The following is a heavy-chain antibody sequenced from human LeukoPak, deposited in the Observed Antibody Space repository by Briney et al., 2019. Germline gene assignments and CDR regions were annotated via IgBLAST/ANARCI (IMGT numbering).Heavy chain of an antibody. Sequence: PGGSLRLSCTTSGFTFGDYAMNWVRQAPGKGLEGVAFIGNKAYGGTTDYASYVKGRFTIPNDDSKRIDYLQMNSLKTEDTAVYYCVRRYSYAYGYFDSWGQGTLVTVSS. V-gene: IGHV3-49*04. J-gene: IGHJ4*02. CDR1: GFTFGDYA. D-gene: IGHD5-18*01. CDR2: IGNKAYGGTT. CDR3: VRRYSYAYGYFDS.